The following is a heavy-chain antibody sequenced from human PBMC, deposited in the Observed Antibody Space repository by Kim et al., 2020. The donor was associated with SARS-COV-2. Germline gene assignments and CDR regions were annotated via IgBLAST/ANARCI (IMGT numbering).Heavy chain of an antibody. Sequence: GGSLRLSCAASGFTFSSYGMHWVRQAPGKGLEWVAVIWYDGSNKYYADSVKGRFTISRDNSKNTLYLQMKSLRAEDTAVYYCARSMTTLMYFDYWGQGTLVTVSS. V-gene: IGHV3-33*01. CDR2: IWYDGSNK. CDR1: GFTFSSYG. D-gene: IGHD4-17*01. J-gene: IGHJ4*02. CDR3: ARSMTTLMYFDY.